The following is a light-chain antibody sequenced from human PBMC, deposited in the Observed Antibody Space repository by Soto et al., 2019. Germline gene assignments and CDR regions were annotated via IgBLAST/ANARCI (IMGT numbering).Light chain of an antibody. Sequence: DIQMTQSPSTLSASVGDRVTITCRPSQSIDSYLNWYQQKPGKAPSLLIYKASTLQRGVPSRFSGSESGTDFTLTITNLQPEEFATYYCQQTSSTPLTFGGGTKVEIK. J-gene: IGKJ4*01. CDR1: QSIDSY. CDR3: QQTSSTPLT. CDR2: KAS. V-gene: IGKV1-39*01.